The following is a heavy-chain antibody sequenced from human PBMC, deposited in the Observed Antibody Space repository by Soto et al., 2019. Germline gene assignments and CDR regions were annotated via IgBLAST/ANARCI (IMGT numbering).Heavy chain of an antibody. Sequence: GGSLRLSCAASGFTFSSYWMSWVRQAPGKGLEWVANIKQDGSEKYYVDSVKGRFTISRDNAKNSLYLQMNSLRAEDTAVYYCARGTRIYWNENYYFDYWGQGTLVTVSS. J-gene: IGHJ4*02. CDR3: ARGTRIYWNENYYFDY. CDR2: IKQDGSEK. D-gene: IGHD1-1*01. CDR1: GFTFSSYW. V-gene: IGHV3-7*01.